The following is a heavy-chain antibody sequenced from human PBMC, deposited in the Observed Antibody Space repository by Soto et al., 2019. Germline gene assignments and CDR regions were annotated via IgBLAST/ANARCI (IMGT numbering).Heavy chain of an antibody. J-gene: IGHJ4*02. V-gene: IGHV3-33*01. CDR2: IWYDGSNK. CDR1: GFTLSSYG. Sequence: QVQLVESGGGVVQPGRSLRLSCAASGFTLSSYGMHWVRQAPGKGREWVAVIWYDGSNKYYADSVKGRFTISRDNSKNTLYLQMNGLSAEDTAVYYCARDRDSSGPPFDYWGQGTLVTVSS. D-gene: IGHD3-22*01. CDR3: ARDRDSSGPPFDY.